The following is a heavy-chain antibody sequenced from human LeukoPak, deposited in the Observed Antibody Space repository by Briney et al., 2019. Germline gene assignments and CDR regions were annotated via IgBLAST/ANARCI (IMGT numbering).Heavy chain of an antibody. V-gene: IGHV3-21*01. Sequence: GGSLRLSCAASGFTFSSYSMNWVRQAPGKGLEWVSSISSSSSYIYYADSVKGRFTISRDNAKNSLYLQMNSLRAEDTAVYYCARDRSLLIAARLVGAFDIWGQGTMVTVSS. CDR2: ISSSSSYI. CDR3: ARDRSLLIAARLVGAFDI. J-gene: IGHJ3*02. D-gene: IGHD6-6*01. CDR1: GFTFSSYS.